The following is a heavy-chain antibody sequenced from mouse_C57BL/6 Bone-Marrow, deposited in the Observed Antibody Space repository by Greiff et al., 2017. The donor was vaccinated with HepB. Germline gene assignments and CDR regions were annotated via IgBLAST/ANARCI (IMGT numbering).Heavy chain of an antibody. CDR1: GYTFTSYW. CDR2: IDPSDSYT. CDR3: AREGGVVAHFDY. J-gene: IGHJ2*01. D-gene: IGHD1-1*01. V-gene: IGHV1-69*01. Sequence: QVQLQQPGAELVMPGASVKLSCKASGYTFTSYWMHWAKQRPGQGLEWIGEIDPSDSYTNYNQKFKGKSTLTVDKSSSTAYMQLSSLTSEDSAVYYCAREGGVVAHFDYWGQGTTLTVSS.